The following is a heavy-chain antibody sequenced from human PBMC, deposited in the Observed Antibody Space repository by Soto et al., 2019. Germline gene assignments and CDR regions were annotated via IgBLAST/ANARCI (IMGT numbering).Heavy chain of an antibody. CDR1: GYTLTSYA. V-gene: IGHV1-69*04. CDR3: ARDPPNGSTYSGYDAIAS. D-gene: IGHD5-12*01. J-gene: IGHJ4*02. Sequence: GASVKVSSKASGYTLTSYAIHWVRQAPGQGLEWMGRTIPILDVADYAQDLQGRVTITADKSTSTAYMELTSLTSKDTAVYYCARDPPNGSTYSGYDAIASWGQGTLVTVSS. CDR2: TIPILDVA.